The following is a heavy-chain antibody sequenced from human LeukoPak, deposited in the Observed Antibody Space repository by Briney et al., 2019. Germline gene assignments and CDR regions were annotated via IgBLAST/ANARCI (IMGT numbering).Heavy chain of an antibody. Sequence: PSETLSLTCTVSGGSISSYYWSWIRQPAGKGLEWIGRIYTSGSTNYNPSLKSRVTMSVDTSKNQFSLKLSSVTAADTAAYYCATSARTQQWLVREDYFDYWGQGTLVTVSS. V-gene: IGHV4-4*07. CDR2: IYTSGST. J-gene: IGHJ4*02. CDR1: GGSISSYY. CDR3: ATSARTQQWLVREDYFDY. D-gene: IGHD6-19*01.